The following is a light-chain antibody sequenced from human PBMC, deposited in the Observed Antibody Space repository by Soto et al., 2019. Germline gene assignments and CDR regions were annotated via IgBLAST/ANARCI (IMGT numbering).Light chain of an antibody. CDR1: QSVNTY. V-gene: IGKV3-11*01. J-gene: IGKJ4*01. Sequence: EIVLTQSPATLSLSPGERATLSCRASQSVNTYLAWYQQKPGQAPRLLIYDASNRATGTPGRFSGSGSRTAVTLTIITLEPEDFAVYYCQQRSNWPSLTFGGGTKVEIK. CDR2: DAS. CDR3: QQRSNWPSLT.